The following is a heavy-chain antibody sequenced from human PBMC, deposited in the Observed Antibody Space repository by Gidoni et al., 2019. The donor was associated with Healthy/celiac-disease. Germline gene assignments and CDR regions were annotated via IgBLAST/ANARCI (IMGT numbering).Heavy chain of an antibody. J-gene: IGHJ6*02. D-gene: IGHD6-6*01. CDR2: MNPNSGNT. CDR3: ARGGIDSIAARRGGRYYYYYGMDV. V-gene: IGHV1-8*01. CDR1: GYTFTSYD. Sequence: QVQLVQSGAEVKKPGASVKVSCKASGYTFTSYDINWVRQATGQGLEWMGWMNPNSGNTGYAQKFQGRVTMTRNTSISTAYMELSSLRSEDTAVYYCARGGIDSIAARRGGRYYYYYGMDVWGQGTTVTVSS.